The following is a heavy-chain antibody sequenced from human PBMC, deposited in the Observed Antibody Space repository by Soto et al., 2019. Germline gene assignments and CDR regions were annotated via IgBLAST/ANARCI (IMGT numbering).Heavy chain of an antibody. CDR1: GFTFDDYA. CDR3: AKDAGVLWTTVTTYYFDY. CDR2: ISWNSGSI. Sequence: GGSLRLSCAASGFTFDDYAMHWVRQAPGKGLEWVSGISWNSGSIGYADSVKGRFTISRDNAKNSLYLQMNSLRAEDTALYYCAKDAGVLWTTVTTYYFDYWGQGTLVTVSS. D-gene: IGHD4-17*01. J-gene: IGHJ4*02. V-gene: IGHV3-9*01.